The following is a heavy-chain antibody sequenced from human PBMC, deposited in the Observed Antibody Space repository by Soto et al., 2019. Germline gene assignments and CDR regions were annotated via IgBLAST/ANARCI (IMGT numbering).Heavy chain of an antibody. CDR3: ARQGIGFGF. Sequence: PSEPLSLPCTVACGSISGYYCRWIRQPPGKGLEWIGYIYYSGSTNYNPSLKSRVTISVDTSKNQFSLKLSSVTAAYTGVYYCARQGIGFGFWGQGLL. CDR1: CGSISGYY. V-gene: IGHV4-59*08. CDR2: IYYSGST. J-gene: IGHJ4*02.